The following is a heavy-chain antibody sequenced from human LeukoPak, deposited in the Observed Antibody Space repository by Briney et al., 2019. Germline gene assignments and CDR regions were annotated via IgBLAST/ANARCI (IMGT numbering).Heavy chain of an antibody. V-gene: IGHV4-39*01. CDR2: IYYSGST. CDR3: ARHLRFLEYQFDY. CDR1: GGSISSSSYY. D-gene: IGHD3-3*01. J-gene: IGHJ4*02. Sequence: SETLSLTCTVSGGSISSSSYYWGWIRQPPGKGLEWIGSIYYSGSTYYNPSLKSRVTISVDTSKNQFSLKLSSVTAADTAVYYCARHLRFLEYQFDYWGQGTLVTVSS.